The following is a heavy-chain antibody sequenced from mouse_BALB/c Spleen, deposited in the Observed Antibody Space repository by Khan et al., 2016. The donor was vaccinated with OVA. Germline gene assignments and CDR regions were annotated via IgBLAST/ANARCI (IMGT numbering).Heavy chain of an antibody. CDR2: ISYSGVT. Sequence: EVQLQESGPGLVKPSQSLSLTCTVTGYSITSGYAWNWIRQFPGNKLEWMGYISYSGVTSYTPSLKNRISLTRDTSKNQFFLQLNSVTSEDTAIYYCAIGNEYGYYFDYWGQGTTLTVSA. V-gene: IGHV3-2*02. D-gene: IGHD1-1*01. J-gene: IGHJ2*01. CDR1: GYSITSGYA. CDR3: AIGNEYGYYFDY.